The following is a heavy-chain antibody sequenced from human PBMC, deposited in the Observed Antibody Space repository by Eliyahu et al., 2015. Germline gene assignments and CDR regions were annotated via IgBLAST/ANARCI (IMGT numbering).Heavy chain of an antibody. CDR1: GFIFGSYG. D-gene: IGHD4-17*01. V-gene: IGHV3-33*01. CDR2: IWYDGGKK. J-gene: IGHJ4*02. CDR3: ARDRSVSGDYAGDY. Sequence: QVQLVXSGGGVVXPGRSLRXSCXASGFIFGSYGMPWVRQAPGKGVEWVAVIWYDGGKKNYADSVEGRFTISKDNSKNTLYLQMDSLRVEDTAVYYCARDRSVSGDYAGDYWGQGTLVTVSS.